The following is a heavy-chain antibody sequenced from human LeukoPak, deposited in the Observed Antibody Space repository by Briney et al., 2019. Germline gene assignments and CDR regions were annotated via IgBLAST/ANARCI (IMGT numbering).Heavy chain of an antibody. V-gene: IGHV3-30*02. CDR3: AKVTYYYGSGSSNPFDY. J-gene: IGHJ4*02. CDR1: GFTFSSYG. D-gene: IGHD3-10*01. CDR2: IRYDGSNK. Sequence: GGSLLLSCAASGFTFSSYGMHWVRQAPGKGLEWVAFIRYDGSNKYYADSVKGRFTISRDNSKNTLYLQMNSLRAEDTAVYYCAKVTYYYGSGSSNPFDYWGQGTLVTVSS.